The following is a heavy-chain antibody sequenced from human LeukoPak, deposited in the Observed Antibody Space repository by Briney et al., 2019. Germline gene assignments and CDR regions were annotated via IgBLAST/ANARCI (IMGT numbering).Heavy chain of an antibody. V-gene: IGHV1-69*01. J-gene: IGHJ4*02. CDR2: IIPIFGTA. CDR1: GGTFSSYA. Sequence: ASVKVSCKASGGTFSSYAISWVRQAPGQGLEWMGGIIPIFGTANYAQKFQDRVTITADESTSTAYMELSSLRSEDTAVYYCARRRTYCSSTSCYPSYFDYWGQGTLVTVSS. CDR3: ARRRTYCSSTSCYPSYFDY. D-gene: IGHD2-2*01.